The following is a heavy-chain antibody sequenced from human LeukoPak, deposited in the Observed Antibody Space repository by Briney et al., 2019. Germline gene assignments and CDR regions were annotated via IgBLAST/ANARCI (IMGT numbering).Heavy chain of an antibody. Sequence: GGSLRLSCAASGFTFSSYGMHWVRQAPGKGLEWVAVIWYDGSNKYYADSVKGRFTISRDNSKNTLYLQMNSLRAEDTAVYYCARDDGIQLWSLNYYYYGMDVWGQGTTVTVSS. J-gene: IGHJ6*02. CDR3: ARDDGIQLWSLNYYYYGMDV. D-gene: IGHD5-18*01. V-gene: IGHV3-33*01. CDR2: IWYDGSNK. CDR1: GFTFSSYG.